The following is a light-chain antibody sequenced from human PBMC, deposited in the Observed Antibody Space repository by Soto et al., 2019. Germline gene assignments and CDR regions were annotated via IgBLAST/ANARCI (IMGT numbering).Light chain of an antibody. CDR1: QSVFGY. V-gene: IGKV3-11*01. Sequence: EVVLTQSPATLSLSPGDRATLSCRASQSVFGYLAWYQHKPGQAPRLLIYDAYKRGTGVPARFSGSGSETDFTLIISSLEPEDFAVYYCQQRSDSPPLTFGGGTKVEIK. CDR2: DAY. J-gene: IGKJ4*01. CDR3: QQRSDSPPLT.